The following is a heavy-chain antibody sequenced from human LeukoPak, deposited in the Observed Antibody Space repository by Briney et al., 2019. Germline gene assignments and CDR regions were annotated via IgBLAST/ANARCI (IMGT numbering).Heavy chain of an antibody. V-gene: IGHV4-39*01. CDR1: GGSISSSSYY. Sequence: PSETLSLTCTVSGGSISSSSYYWGWIRQPPGKGLEWIGSIYYSGSTYYNPSLKSRVTISVDTSKNQFSLKLSSVTAADTAVYYCARGGRVLMVYAIRTNWFDPWGQGTLVTVSS. CDR3: ARGGRVLMVYAIRTNWFDP. CDR2: IYYSGST. J-gene: IGHJ5*02. D-gene: IGHD2-8*01.